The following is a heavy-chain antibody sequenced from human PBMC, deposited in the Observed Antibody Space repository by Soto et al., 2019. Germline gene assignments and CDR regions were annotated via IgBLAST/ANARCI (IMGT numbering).Heavy chain of an antibody. CDR3: AKEYNSGWVDY. D-gene: IGHD6-19*01. V-gene: IGHV3-30*18. CDR1: GFTFSYYG. CDR2: ISSDGGSE. Sequence: QVQLVESGGGVVQPGRSLRLACAASGFTFSYYGMHWVRQAPGKGLEWVAVISSDGGSEYYADSVKGRFTISRDNSKNTVILQMNSLRLDDTAVYYCAKEYNSGWVDYWGQGTLVTVSS. J-gene: IGHJ4*02.